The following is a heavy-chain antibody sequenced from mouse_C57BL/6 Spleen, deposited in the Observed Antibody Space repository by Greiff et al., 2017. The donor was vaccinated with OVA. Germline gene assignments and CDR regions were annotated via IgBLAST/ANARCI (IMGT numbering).Heavy chain of an antibody. D-gene: IGHD1-1*01. J-gene: IGHJ1*03. CDR2: ISDGGSYT. Sequence: EVMLVESGGGLVKPGGSLKLSCAASGFTFSSYAMSWVRQTPEKRLEWVATISDGGSYTYYPDNVKGRFTISRDNAKNNLYLQMSHLKSEDTAMYYCARDLDDYGSSYGYFDVWGTGTTVTVSS. CDR3: ARDLDDYGSSYGYFDV. CDR1: GFTFSSYA. V-gene: IGHV5-4*01.